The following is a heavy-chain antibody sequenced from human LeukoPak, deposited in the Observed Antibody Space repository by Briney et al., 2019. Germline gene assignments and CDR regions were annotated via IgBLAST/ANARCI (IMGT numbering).Heavy chain of an antibody. D-gene: IGHD3-10*01. J-gene: IGHJ5*02. CDR2: INSDGRTT. CDR1: GFTFSSNL. CDR3: ARDLRKDRGPWDWFDP. Sequence: GGSLRLSCAASGFTFSSNLMHWVRQGPGKGLVWVSHINSDGRTTRYADSVKGRFTISRDNSKNTLYLQMNSLRAEDTAVYYCARDLRKDRGPWDWFDPWGQGTLVTVSS. V-gene: IGHV3-74*01.